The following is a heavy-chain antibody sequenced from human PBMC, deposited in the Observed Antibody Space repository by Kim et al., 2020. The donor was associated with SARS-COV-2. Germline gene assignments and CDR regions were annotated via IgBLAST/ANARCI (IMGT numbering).Heavy chain of an antibody. Sequence: SETLSLTCAVYGGSFSGYYWSWIRQPPGKGLEWIGEINHSGSTNYNPSLKSRVTISVDTSKNQFSLKLSSVTAADTAVYHCARGRVYNWNVYFDYWGQGTLVTVSS. CDR2: INHSGST. J-gene: IGHJ4*02. CDR3: ARGRVYNWNVYFDY. CDR1: GGSFSGYY. D-gene: IGHD1-1*01. V-gene: IGHV4-34*01.